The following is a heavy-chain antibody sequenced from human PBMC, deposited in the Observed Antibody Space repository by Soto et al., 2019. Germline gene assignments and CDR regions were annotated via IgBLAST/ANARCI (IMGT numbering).Heavy chain of an antibody. Sequence: SETLSLTCTVSGGSISSSSYYWGWIRQPPGKGLEWIGSIYYSGSTYYNPSLKSRVTIYVDTSKNQFSLKLSSVTAADTAVYYCARQDPPPRYGGNSGDFDYWGQGTLVTVSS. CDR3: ARQDPPPRYGGNSGDFDY. CDR2: IYYSGST. CDR1: GGSISSSSYY. V-gene: IGHV4-39*01. J-gene: IGHJ4*02. D-gene: IGHD4-17*01.